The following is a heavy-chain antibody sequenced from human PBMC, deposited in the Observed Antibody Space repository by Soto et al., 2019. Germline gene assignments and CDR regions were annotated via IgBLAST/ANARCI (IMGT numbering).Heavy chain of an antibody. CDR3: ARDPVIAAAGTPFDY. CDR1: GYTFTSYY. J-gene: IGHJ4*02. Sequence: GASVKVSCKASGYTFTSYYMHWVRQAPGQGLEWMGIINPSGGSTSYAQKFRGRVTMTRDTSTSTVYMELSSLRSEDTAVYYCARDPVIAAAGTPFDYWGQGTLVTVSS. V-gene: IGHV1-46*01. D-gene: IGHD6-13*01. CDR2: INPSGGST.